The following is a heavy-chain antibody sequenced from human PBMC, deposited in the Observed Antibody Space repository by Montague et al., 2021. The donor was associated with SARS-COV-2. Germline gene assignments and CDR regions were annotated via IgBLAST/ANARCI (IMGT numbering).Heavy chain of an antibody. CDR1: GFSLSTSGMC. CDR3: ARLTYYYGSGSYYLPNYFDY. CDR2: IDWDDDK. Sequence: PALVKPTQTLTLTCTFSGFSLSTSGMCVSWIRQPPGKALEWLARIDWDDDKYYSTSLKTRLTISKDTSKNQVVLTMTNMDPVDTATYCCARLTYYYGSGSYYLPNYFDYWGQGTMVTVSS. V-gene: IGHV2-70*11. J-gene: IGHJ4*02. D-gene: IGHD3-10*01.